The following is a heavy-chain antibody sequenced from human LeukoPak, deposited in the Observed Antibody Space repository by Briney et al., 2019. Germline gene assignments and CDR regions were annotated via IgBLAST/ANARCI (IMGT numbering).Heavy chain of an antibody. CDR1: GYTFTSYD. V-gene: IGHV1-8*01. CDR3: ARDFKGYYYYGMDV. D-gene: IGHD3-3*01. Sequence: ASVKVSCKASGYTFTSYDINWVRQATGQGLEWMGWMNPNSGNTGYAQKFQGRVTMTRNTSISTAYMELSSLRSVDTAVYYCARDFKGYYYYGMDVWGQGTTVTVSS. J-gene: IGHJ6*02. CDR2: MNPNSGNT.